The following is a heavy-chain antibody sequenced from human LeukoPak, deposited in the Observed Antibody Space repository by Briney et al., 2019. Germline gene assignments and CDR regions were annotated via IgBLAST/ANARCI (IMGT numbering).Heavy chain of an antibody. CDR2: ISSNGGST. CDR3: ARTANYYYYYYMDV. V-gene: IGHV3-64*01. CDR1: GFTFNSYA. J-gene: IGHJ6*03. Sequence: GSLRLSCAASGFTFNSYAIHWVRQAPGKGLEYVSAISSNGGSTYYANSVKGRFTISRDNSKNTLYLQMGSLRAEDMAVYYCARTANYYYYYYMDVWGKGTTVTISS.